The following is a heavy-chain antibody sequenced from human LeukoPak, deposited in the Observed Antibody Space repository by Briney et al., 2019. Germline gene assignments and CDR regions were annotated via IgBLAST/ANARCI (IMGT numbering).Heavy chain of an antibody. Sequence: GGSLRHSCAASGFTFSSYSMNWVRQAPGKGLEWVSSIGSSSSYIYYADSVKGRFTISRDNAKNSLYLQMNSLRAEDTAVYYCAASTKHTAMVDYWGEGTLVTVSS. D-gene: IGHD5-18*01. CDR1: GFTFSSYS. CDR3: AASTKHTAMVDY. V-gene: IGHV3-21*01. CDR2: IGSSSSYI. J-gene: IGHJ4*02.